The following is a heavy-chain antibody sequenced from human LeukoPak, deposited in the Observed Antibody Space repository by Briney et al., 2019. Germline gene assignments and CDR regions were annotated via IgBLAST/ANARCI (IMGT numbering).Heavy chain of an antibody. CDR1: GGTFSSYA. CDR3: ARSACDY. CDR2: INPNGGDT. J-gene: IGHJ4*02. Sequence: ASVKVSCKASGGTFSSYAISWVRQAPGQGLEWVGRINPNGGDTNYAQKFQGRVTMTRDTSISTAYMELTRLTPDDTAVYYCARSACDYWGQGTLVTVSS. V-gene: IGHV1-2*06.